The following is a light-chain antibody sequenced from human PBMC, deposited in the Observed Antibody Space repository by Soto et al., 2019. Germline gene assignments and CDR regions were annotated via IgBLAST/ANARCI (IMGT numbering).Light chain of an antibody. CDR2: EVS. J-gene: IGLJ2*01. CDR3: SSYTSSRTLV. CDR1: SSDVGTYNY. Sequence: QSALTQPASVSGSPGQSITISCTGSSSDVGTYNYVSWYQQDPGKAPKLMIYEVSNRPSGVSNRFSGSKLGNTASLTISGLQAEDEADYYCSSYTSSRTLVFGGGTKLTVL. V-gene: IGLV2-14*01.